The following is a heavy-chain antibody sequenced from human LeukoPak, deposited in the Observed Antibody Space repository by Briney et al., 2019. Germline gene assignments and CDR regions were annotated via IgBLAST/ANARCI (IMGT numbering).Heavy chain of an antibody. CDR3: ARLYCSSSSCYASDY. V-gene: IGHV3-21*01. Sequence: PGGSLRLSCVASGFTFSSYSMNWVRQAPGEGLEWVSSISSESRHIFYADSVKGRFTISRDNANNSLYLQMNSLRAEDTAVYYCARLYCSSSSCYASDYWGQGTLVSVSS. D-gene: IGHD2-2*01. CDR1: GFTFSSYS. J-gene: IGHJ4*02. CDR2: ISSESRHI.